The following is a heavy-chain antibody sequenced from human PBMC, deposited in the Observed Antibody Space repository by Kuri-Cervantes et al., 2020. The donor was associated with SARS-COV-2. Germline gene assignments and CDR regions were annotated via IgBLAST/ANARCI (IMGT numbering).Heavy chain of an antibody. CDR2: IYSGGST. CDR1: GFTVSSNY. V-gene: IGHV3-66*01. D-gene: IGHD3-3*01. J-gene: IGHJ5*02. CDR3: ARGLTGPDFWSGYYHNWFDP. Sequence: GESLKISCAASGFTVSSNYMSWVRQAPGKGLEWVSVIYSGGSTYYADSVKGRFAISRDNSKNTLYLQMNSLRAEDTAVYYCARGLTGPDFWSGYYHNWFDPWGQGTLVTVSS.